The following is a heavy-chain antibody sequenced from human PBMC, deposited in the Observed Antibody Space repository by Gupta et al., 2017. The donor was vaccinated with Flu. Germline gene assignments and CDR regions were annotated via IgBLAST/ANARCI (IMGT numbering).Heavy chain of an antibody. J-gene: IGHJ6*02. CDR2: IGTAGDT. D-gene: IGHD2-2*01. CDR3: ARAGGCSSTSCYPYGMDV. V-gene: IGHV3-13*01. Sequence: GKGLEWVSAIGTAGDTYYPGSVKGRFTISRENAKNSLYLQMNSLRAGDTAVYYCARAGGCSSTSCYPYGMDVWGQGTTVTVSS.